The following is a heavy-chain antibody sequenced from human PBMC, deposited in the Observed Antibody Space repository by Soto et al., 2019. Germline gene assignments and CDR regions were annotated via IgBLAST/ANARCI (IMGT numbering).Heavy chain of an antibody. Sequence: SETLSLTCTVSGGSIGTYYWSWIRQPPGKGLEWIGYIYYRGNTDYNPSLKSRVTISLDTPKNQFSLKLSSVTAADTAVYYCARHTGYYDILTGYTTYYVDYWGQGILVTVSS. D-gene: IGHD3-9*01. CDR1: GGSIGTYY. V-gene: IGHV4-59*08. CDR3: ARHTGYYDILTGYTTYYVDY. J-gene: IGHJ4*02. CDR2: IYYRGNT.